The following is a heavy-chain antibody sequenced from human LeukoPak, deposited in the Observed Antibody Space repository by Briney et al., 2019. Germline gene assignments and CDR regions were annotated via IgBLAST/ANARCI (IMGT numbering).Heavy chain of an antibody. CDR2: ISSSSYI. V-gene: IGHV3-21*01. CDR3: AGIYYGSGSFDY. D-gene: IGHD3-10*01. CDR1: GFTFSSYR. Sequence: GGSLRLSCAASGFTFSSYRMNWVRQAPGEGLEWVSSISSSSYIYYADSVKGRFTISRDNAKNSLYLQMNSLRAEDTAAYYCAGIYYGSGSFDYWGQGTLVTVSS. J-gene: IGHJ4*02.